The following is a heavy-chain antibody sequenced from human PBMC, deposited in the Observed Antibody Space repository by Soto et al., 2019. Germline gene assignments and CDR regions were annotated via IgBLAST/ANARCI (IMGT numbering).Heavy chain of an antibody. D-gene: IGHD1-1*01. Sequence: QVQLQQWGAGLLKPSETLSLTCAVYGGFVSSGSYYWSWIRQPPGKGLEWIGEMSHGGGTHFNQSIKSRVTISVDTSKNQFSLKMSSVTAADTALYYCARVERGTATTVVDAFDIWGPGTMVTVSS. J-gene: IGHJ3*02. CDR1: GGFVSSGSYY. CDR3: ARVERGTATTVVDAFDI. V-gene: IGHV4-34*01. CDR2: MSHGGGT.